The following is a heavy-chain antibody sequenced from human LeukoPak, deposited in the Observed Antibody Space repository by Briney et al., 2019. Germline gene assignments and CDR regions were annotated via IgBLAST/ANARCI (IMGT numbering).Heavy chain of an antibody. CDR1: GFTFSSYG. Sequence: GGSLRLSCAASGFTFSSYGMHWVRQAPGKGLEWVAVIWYDGSNKYYADSVKGRFTISRDNSKNTLYLQMNSLRAEDTAVYYCARFLAAAGTGYFDYWGQGTLVTVSS. V-gene: IGHV3-33*01. D-gene: IGHD6-13*01. CDR2: IWYDGSNK. CDR3: ARFLAAAGTGYFDY. J-gene: IGHJ4*02.